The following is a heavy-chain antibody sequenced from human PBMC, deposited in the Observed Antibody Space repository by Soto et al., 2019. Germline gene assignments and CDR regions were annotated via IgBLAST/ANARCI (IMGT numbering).Heavy chain of an antibody. CDR3: ARHGGGYDFWSGYYGPYFDY. CDR2: IYPGDSDT. Sequence: PGESLKVSCKGSGYSFTSYWIGWVRQMNGKGLEWMGIIYPGDSDTRYSPSFQGQVTISADKSISTAYLQWSSLKASDPAMYYCARHGGGYDFWSGYYGPYFDYWGQGTLVTVSS. CDR1: GYSFTSYW. J-gene: IGHJ4*02. V-gene: IGHV5-51*01. D-gene: IGHD3-3*01.